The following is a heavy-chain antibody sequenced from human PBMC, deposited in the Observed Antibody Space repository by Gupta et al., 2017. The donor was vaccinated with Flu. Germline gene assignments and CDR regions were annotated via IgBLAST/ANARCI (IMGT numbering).Heavy chain of an antibody. CDR2: IRNRANSYAT. V-gene: IGHV3-73*02. J-gene: IGHJ4*02. CDR3: ARLPEGVDTGTVTKSLDY. CDR1: GFTFSGSA. D-gene: IGHD5-18*01. Sequence: EVQLVESGGGLVQPGGSLKLSCAASGFTFSGSAIHWVRQASGKGLEWVGRIRNRANSYATAYAASVKGRFTISRDESKNTAYLQMNSLKTEDTAVYYCARLPEGVDTGTVTKSLDYWGQGTLVTVSS.